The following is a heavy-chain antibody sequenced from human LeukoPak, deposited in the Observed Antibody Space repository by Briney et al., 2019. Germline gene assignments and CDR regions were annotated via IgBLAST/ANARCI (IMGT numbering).Heavy chain of an antibody. CDR3: ATVSLEKQLWLPFDC. Sequence: PGRSLRLSCAGSGFTFSNYGIHWVRQAPGKGLEWLTSISYDGSLKYYADSVRGRFTISRDNSKDTLYLQMNSLRTEDTAVYYCATVSLEKQLWLPFDCWGQGTLVTVSS. CDR1: GFTFSNYG. J-gene: IGHJ4*02. CDR2: ISYDGSLK. V-gene: IGHV3-30*03. D-gene: IGHD5-18*01.